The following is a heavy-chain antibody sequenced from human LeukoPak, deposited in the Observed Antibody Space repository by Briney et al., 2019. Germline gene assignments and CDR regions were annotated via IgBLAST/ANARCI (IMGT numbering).Heavy chain of an antibody. CDR1: GFTFSSYW. Sequence: GGSLRLSCAASGFTFSSYWMSWVRQAPGKGLEWVANIKQDGSEKYYVDSVKGRFTISRDNAKNSLYPQMNSLRAEDTAVYYCARANLGAAAGTSNWYFDLWGRGTLVTVSS. D-gene: IGHD6-13*01. CDR2: IKQDGSEK. J-gene: IGHJ2*01. V-gene: IGHV3-7*01. CDR3: ARANLGAAAGTSNWYFDL.